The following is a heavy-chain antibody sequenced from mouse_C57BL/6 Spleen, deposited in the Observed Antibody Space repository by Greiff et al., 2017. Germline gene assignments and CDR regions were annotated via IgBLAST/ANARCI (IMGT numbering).Heavy chain of an antibody. Sequence: QVQLQQSGAELARPGASVKLSCKASGYTFTSYGISWVKQRTGQGLEWIGEIYPRSGNTYYNEKFKGKATLTADKSSSTAYMELRSLTSEDSAVYFCARSTMVTTEGALYAMDYWCQGTSVTVSS. J-gene: IGHJ4*01. CDR2: IYPRSGNT. CDR1: GYTFTSYG. V-gene: IGHV1-81*01. D-gene: IGHD2-2*01. CDR3: ARSTMVTTEGALYAMDY.